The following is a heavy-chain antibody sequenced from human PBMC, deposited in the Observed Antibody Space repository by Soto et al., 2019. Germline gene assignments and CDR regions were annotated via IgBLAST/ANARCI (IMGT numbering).Heavy chain of an antibody. D-gene: IGHD1-20*01. CDR1: GGSFSGYY. Sequence: KPSETLSLTCAVYGGSFSGYYWTWIRQPPGKGLEWIGEINHSGSTNYKPSLTSRVTISVDTSKNQLSLKMSSVTAADTAVYYCARGRTLITGTSLDYWGQGTLVTVSS. J-gene: IGHJ4*02. CDR2: INHSGST. V-gene: IGHV4-34*01. CDR3: ARGRTLITGTSLDY.